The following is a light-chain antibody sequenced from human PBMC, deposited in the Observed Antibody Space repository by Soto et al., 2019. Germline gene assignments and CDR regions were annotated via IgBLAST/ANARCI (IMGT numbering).Light chain of an antibody. J-gene: IGKJ1*01. CDR2: AAS. CDR3: QQSHSTPPT. CDR1: QSISNF. Sequence: DIQMPHSPSSLSASVGDRVTITCRASQSISNFLNWYQQRQGQVPKLLIYAASTLHTGVPSRFSGSGSGTDFTLTITSLQPEDFTTYYCQQSHSTPPTFGQGTKVDIK. V-gene: IGKV1-39*01.